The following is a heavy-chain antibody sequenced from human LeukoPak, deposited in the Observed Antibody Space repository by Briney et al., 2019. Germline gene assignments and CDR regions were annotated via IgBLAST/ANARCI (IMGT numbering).Heavy chain of an antibody. V-gene: IGHV4-59*01. D-gene: IGHD6-13*01. CDR1: GGSISSYY. CDR3: ARVYSSRMGNYFGF. J-gene: IGHJ4*02. Sequence: SETLSLTCTVPGGSISSYYWSWIRQPPGKGLEWIGYISYSESTNYNPSLKSRVTVSVDTSKNQFSLKLSSVTAADTAVYYCARVYSSRMGNYFGFWGQGTLVTVSS. CDR2: ISYSEST.